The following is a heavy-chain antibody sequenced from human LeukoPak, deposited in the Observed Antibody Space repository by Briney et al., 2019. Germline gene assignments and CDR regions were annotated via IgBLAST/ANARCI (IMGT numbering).Heavy chain of an antibody. CDR3: ASPFQGVPADY. CDR2: IYSGGST. CDR1: GFTVSSNY. D-gene: IGHD2-2*01. J-gene: IGHJ4*02. Sequence: GGSLRLSCAASGFTVSSNYMSWVRQAPGKGLEWVSVIYSGGSTYYADSVKGRFTISRDNSKSTLYLQMNSLRAEDTAVYYCASPFQGVPADYWGQGTLVTVSS. V-gene: IGHV3-66*01.